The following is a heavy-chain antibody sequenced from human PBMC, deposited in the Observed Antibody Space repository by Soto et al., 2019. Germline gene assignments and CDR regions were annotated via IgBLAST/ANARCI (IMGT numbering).Heavy chain of an antibody. CDR3: ARDPVGATLNDY. Sequence: XSVKVSCKASGYTFTNYACTWVRQAPGQGLEWMGWISAYNGNTNYAQMFQGRVTMTTDTSTSTAYMELRSLRSDDTAMYYCARDPVGATLNDYWGQGTLVTVSS. D-gene: IGHD1-26*01. CDR2: ISAYNGNT. V-gene: IGHV1-18*01. J-gene: IGHJ4*02. CDR1: GYTFTNYA.